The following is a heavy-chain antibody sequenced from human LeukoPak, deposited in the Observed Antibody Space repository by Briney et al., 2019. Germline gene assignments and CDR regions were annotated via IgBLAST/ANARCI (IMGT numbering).Heavy chain of an antibody. CDR1: GYSISSGYY. CDR2: IYHSGST. Sequence: PSETLSLTCAVSGYSISSGYYWGWIRPPPGKGLEWIGSIYHSGSTYYNPSLKGRVTISVDTSKNQFSLKLSSVTAADTAVYYCARDREGATIVGTFDYWGKGTLVTVSS. V-gene: IGHV4-38-2*02. CDR3: ARDREGATIVGTFDY. J-gene: IGHJ4*02. D-gene: IGHD1-26*01.